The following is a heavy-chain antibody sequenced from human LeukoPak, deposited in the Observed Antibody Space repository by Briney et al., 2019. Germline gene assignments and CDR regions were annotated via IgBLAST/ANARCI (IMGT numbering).Heavy chain of an antibody. V-gene: IGHV3-33*01. J-gene: IGHJ4*02. CDR2: IWYDGSNK. Sequence: GGSLRLSCAASGFTFSSYGMHWVRQAPGKGLEWVAVIWYDGSNKYYADSVKGRFTISRDNSKSTLYLQMNSLRAEDTAVYYCARGTSGGYEGDYWGQGTLVTVSS. CDR1: GFTFSSYG. D-gene: IGHD1-1*01. CDR3: ARGTSGGYEGDY.